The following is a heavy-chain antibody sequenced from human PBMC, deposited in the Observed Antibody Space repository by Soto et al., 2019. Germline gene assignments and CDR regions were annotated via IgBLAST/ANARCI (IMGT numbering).Heavy chain of an antibody. CDR2: IIPSFGTA. V-gene: IGHV1-69*06. J-gene: IGHJ6*02. Sequence: QVQRVQSGAEVQKPGSSVKVSCKASGGTFSSYAISWVRQAPGQGLEWMGGIIPSFGTANYAQKFQGRVTITADKSTSTAYMELSSLRSEDKAVYYCARGWVSTAYYYYGMDVCGQGTTVTVSS. CDR1: GGTFSSYA. D-gene: IGHD3-22*01. CDR3: ARGWVSTAYYYYGMDV.